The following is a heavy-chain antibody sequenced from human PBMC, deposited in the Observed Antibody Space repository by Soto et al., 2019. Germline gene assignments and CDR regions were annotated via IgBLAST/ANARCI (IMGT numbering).Heavy chain of an antibody. CDR3: AKHYYGSVTVLPVHLDY. Sequence: PVGPMRLRYTASGLTFISLAMSWVRQNTGKGLEWVSAISGSGGSTYYADSVKGRFTISRDNSKNTLYLQMNSLRAEDTAVYYCAKHYYGSVTVLPVHLDYWGQGTLVTVSS. D-gene: IGHD3-10*01. J-gene: IGHJ4*02. V-gene: IGHV3-23*01. CDR1: GLTFISLA. CDR2: ISGSGGST.